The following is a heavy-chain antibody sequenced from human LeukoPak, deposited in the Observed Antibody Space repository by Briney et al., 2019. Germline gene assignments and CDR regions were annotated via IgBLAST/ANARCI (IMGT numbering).Heavy chain of an antibody. J-gene: IGHJ2*01. D-gene: IGHD4-17*01. Sequence: GESLRLSCAASGFTFSSYSINWVRQAPGKGLEWVSSISSSSSYIYYADSVKGRFTISRDNAKNSLYLQMNSLRAEDTAVYYCARDRYGDYSHFDLLGPWHPGHCLL. V-gene: IGHV3-21*01. CDR2: ISSSSSYI. CDR1: GFTFSSYS. CDR3: ARDRYGDYSHFDL.